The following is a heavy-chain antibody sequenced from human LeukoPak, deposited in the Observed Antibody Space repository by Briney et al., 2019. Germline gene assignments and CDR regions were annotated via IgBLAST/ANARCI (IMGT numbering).Heavy chain of an antibody. J-gene: IGHJ4*02. CDR3: ARLSSSWYPPPDY. CDR1: GGTFSSYA. D-gene: IGHD6-13*01. CDR2: ISVYNGNT. Sequence: ASVKVSCKASGGTFSSYAISWVRQAPGQGLEWMGWISVYNGNTNYAQKFQGRVTMTTDTFTSTAYMELRSLRYDDTAVYYCARLSSSWYPPPDYWGQGTLVTVSS. V-gene: IGHV1-18*01.